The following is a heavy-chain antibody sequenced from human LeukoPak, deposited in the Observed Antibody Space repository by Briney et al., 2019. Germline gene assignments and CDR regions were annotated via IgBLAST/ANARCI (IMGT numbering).Heavy chain of an antibody. D-gene: IGHD3-10*01. CDR2: IIPIFGTA. Sequence: GASVKVSCKASGGTFSSYAISWVRQAPGQGLEWMGGIIPIFGTANYAQKFQGRVTITADESTSTAYMELSSLRSEDTAVYYCARELGYYGSGSYYDPTRWFDPWGQGTLVTVSS. J-gene: IGHJ5*02. CDR1: GGTFSSYA. CDR3: ARELGYYGSGSYYDPTRWFDP. V-gene: IGHV1-69*13.